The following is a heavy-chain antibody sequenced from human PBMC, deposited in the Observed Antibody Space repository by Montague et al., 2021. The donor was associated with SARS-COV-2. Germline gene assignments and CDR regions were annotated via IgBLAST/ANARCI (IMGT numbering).Heavy chain of an antibody. V-gene: IGHV4-38-2*02. CDR1: GFSISTGYY. CDR2: IYHSGST. Sequence: SETLSLTCTVSGFSISTGYYWGWIRQPPGKGLEWIGSIYHSGSTYYNPSLKSRVTISVDTSKNQFSLKLSSVTAADTAVYYCASSYDSTGHVGYWGQGTLVTGSS. D-gene: IGHD3-22*01. J-gene: IGHJ4*02. CDR3: ASSYDSTGHVGY.